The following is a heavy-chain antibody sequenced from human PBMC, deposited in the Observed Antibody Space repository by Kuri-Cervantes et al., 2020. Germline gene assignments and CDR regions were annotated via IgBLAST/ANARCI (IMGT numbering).Heavy chain of an antibody. CDR3: AKVVDFDY. Sequence: GESLKISCAASGFTFSSYAMTWVRQAPGKGLEWVSGITGSGGSTYYADSVKGRFTISRDNSKNTLYLQMDSLRAEDAAVYYCAKVVDFDYWGQGTLVTVSS. CDR2: ITGSGGST. CDR1: GFTFSSYA. J-gene: IGHJ4*02. V-gene: IGHV3-23*01. D-gene: IGHD2-15*01.